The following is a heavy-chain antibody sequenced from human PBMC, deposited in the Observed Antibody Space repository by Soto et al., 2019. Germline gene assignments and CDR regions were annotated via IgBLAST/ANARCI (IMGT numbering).Heavy chain of an antibody. CDR3: ARDIPRADYYYYYGMDV. J-gene: IGHJ6*02. V-gene: IGHV1-69*06. D-gene: IGHD2-21*01. Sequence: QVQLVQSGAEVKKPGSSVKVSCKASGGTFSSYAISWVRQAPGQGLEWMGGIIPIFGTANYAQKFQGRVTITADKSTSTAYMELSSLRSEDTAVYYCARDIPRADYYYYYGMDVWGQGTTVTVSS. CDR2: IIPIFGTA. CDR1: GGTFSSYA.